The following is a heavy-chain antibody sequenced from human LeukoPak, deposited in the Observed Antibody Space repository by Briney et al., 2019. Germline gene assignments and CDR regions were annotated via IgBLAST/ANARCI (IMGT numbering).Heavy chain of an antibody. CDR3: ARDGVAGGFDY. CDR2: IHYSGST. CDR1: GGSIGSYY. D-gene: IGHD6-19*01. J-gene: IGHJ4*02. Sequence: PSETLSLTCTVSGGSIGSYYWNWIRQAPGKGPEWIGYIHYSGSTNHNSSLKSRVTISVDTSKNQYSLKPSSVIAADTAVYYCARDGVAGGFDYWGQGTLVTVSS. V-gene: IGHV4-59*01.